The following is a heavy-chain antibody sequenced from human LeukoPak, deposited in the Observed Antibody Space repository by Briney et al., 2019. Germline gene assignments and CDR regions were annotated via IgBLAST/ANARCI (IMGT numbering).Heavy chain of an antibody. CDR3: ARSLVDGDYYYNMDV. J-gene: IGHJ6*03. CDR2: IRPDESDP. V-gene: IGHV3-30*02. D-gene: IGHD2-8*02. Sequence: PGGSLRLSCSASGFVFRYYCMHWVPQAPVKELECATFIRPDESDPYYADSVKGRFTISRDNSKNTLSLQMTSLRAEDTAVYYCARSLVDGDYYYNMDVWGKGTTVTVSS. CDR1: GFVFRYYC.